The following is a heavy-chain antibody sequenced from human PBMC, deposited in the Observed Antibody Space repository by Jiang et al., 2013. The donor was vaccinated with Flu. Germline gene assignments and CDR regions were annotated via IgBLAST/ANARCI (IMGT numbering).Heavy chain of an antibody. CDR3: ARENGHTSTYQLLYLSFQH. CDR2: IIPIFGTA. J-gene: IGHJ1*01. V-gene: IGHV1-69*01. CDR1: GGTFSSYA. D-gene: IGHD2-2*02. Sequence: SVKVSCKASGGTFSSYAISWVRQAPGQGLEWMGGIIPIFGTANYAQKFQGRVTITADESTSTAYMELRSLRSDDTAVYYCARENGHTSTYQLLYLSFQHWGQGTLVTVSS.